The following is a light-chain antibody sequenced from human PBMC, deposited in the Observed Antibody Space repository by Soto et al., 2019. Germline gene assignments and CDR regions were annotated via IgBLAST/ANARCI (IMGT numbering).Light chain of an antibody. CDR3: SSYSTSSTPYV. CDR2: DVS. V-gene: IGLV2-14*03. J-gene: IGLJ1*01. CDR1: SSDVGGYNY. Sequence: QSALTQPASVSGSPGQSITISCTGTSSDVGGYNYVSWYQQHPGNAPKLMIYDVSNRPSGVSNRFFGSKSGNTASLTISGLQAEDEADYYCSSYSTSSTPYVFGTGTQLTVL.